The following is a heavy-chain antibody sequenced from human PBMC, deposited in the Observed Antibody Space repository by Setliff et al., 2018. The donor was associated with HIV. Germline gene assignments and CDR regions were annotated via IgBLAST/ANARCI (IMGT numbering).Heavy chain of an antibody. V-gene: IGHV1-69*05. Sequence: SVKVSCKASGGPFTSSSIGWVRQAPGQGLEWMGRIIPISSTVNYAQKFWGRVTITTDESTSTAYMELSSLRSEDTAVYYCARDKEDSGSYYRVLGSYYGMDVWGQGTTVTVSS. CDR2: IIPISSTV. D-gene: IGHD1-26*01. CDR1: GGPFTSSS. CDR3: ARDKEDSGSYYRVLGSYYGMDV. J-gene: IGHJ6*02.